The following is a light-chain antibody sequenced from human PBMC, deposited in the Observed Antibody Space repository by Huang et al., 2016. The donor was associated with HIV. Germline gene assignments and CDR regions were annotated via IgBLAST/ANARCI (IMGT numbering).Light chain of an antibody. CDR1: QSVSSN. J-gene: IGKJ1*01. CDR3: HQYTKWPSWT. V-gene: IGKV3-15*01. Sequence: EIVMTQSPGTLTVSPGERATLSCRASQSVSSNLAWYQQKPGHTPRLLIYGASTRATGIPARFSCSGSGTEFTLTISSLQSEDFGVYYCHQYTKWPSWTFGQGTKVEIK. CDR2: GAS.